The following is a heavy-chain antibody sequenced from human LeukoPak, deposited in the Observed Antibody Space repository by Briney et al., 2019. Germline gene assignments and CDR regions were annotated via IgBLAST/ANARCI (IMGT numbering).Heavy chain of an antibody. V-gene: IGHV3-21*01. CDR2: ISSSSYI. CDR3: ARGITDY. CDR1: GFTFSSYS. D-gene: IGHD3-10*01. Sequence: PGGSLRLSCAASGFTFSSYSMNWVRQAPGRGLEWVSSISSSSYIYYADSVKGRFTISRDNAKNSLYLQMNSLGAEDTAVYYCARGITDYWGQGTLVTVSS. J-gene: IGHJ4*02.